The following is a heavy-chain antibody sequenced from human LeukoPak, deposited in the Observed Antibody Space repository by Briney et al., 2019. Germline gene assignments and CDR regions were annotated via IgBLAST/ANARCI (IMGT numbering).Heavy chain of an antibody. D-gene: IGHD3-10*01. J-gene: IGHJ4*02. CDR2: INPNSGGT. Sequence: GASVRVSCKASGDTFTSLYMHWVRQAPGQGLEWMGWINPNSGGTNYAQKFQGRVTMTRDTSISTAYMELSRLRSDDTAVYYCARGHYYGLDYWGQGTLVTVSS. V-gene: IGHV1-2*02. CDR1: GDTFTSLY. CDR3: ARGHYYGLDY.